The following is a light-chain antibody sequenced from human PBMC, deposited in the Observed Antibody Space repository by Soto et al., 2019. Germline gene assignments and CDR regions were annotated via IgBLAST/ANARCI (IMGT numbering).Light chain of an antibody. CDR2: EFS. CDR1: SNDVGGYNY. CDR3: SSYTSSNTVV. Sequence: QSALTQPASVSGSLGQSITISCTGTSNDVGGYNYVSWYQQHPGKAPKLMTSEFSNRPSGFSNRFSGSKSGNTASLTISGLQAEDEADYYCSSYTSSNTVVFGSGTKLTVL. J-gene: IGLJ1*01. V-gene: IGLV2-14*01.